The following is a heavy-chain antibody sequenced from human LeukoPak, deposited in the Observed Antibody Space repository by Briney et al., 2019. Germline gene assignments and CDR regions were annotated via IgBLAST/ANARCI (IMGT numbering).Heavy chain of an antibody. CDR1: GYTFTSYG. CDR2: TSAYNGNT. J-gene: IGHJ3*02. CDR3: ARGPSDSSGYNWSPDAFDI. Sequence: EASVKVSCKASGYTFTSYGISWVRQAPGQGLEWMGWTSAYNGNTNYAQKLQGRVTMTTDTSTSTAYMELRSLRSDDTAVYYCARGPSDSSGYNWSPDAFDIWGQGTMVTVSS. D-gene: IGHD3-22*01. V-gene: IGHV1-18*01.